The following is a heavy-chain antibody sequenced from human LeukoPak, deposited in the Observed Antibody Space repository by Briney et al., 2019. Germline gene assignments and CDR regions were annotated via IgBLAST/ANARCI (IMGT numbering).Heavy chain of an antibody. CDR1: GFTFSTYA. J-gene: IGHJ4*02. D-gene: IGHD4/OR15-4a*01. CDR3: AKAGLVRGGALDS. CDR2: ITGSGDGT. Sequence: GGSLRLSCAASGFTFSTYAMTWVRQAPGKGLEWVSSITGSGDGTSAADSVKGRFSISRDNSKNALYLQMNSLRVEDTAVYYCAKAGLVRGGALDSWGQGTLVTVSS. V-gene: IGHV3-23*01.